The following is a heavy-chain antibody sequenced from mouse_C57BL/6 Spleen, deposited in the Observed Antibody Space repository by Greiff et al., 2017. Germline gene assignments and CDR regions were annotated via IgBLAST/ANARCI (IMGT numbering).Heavy chain of an antibody. Sequence: EVQGVESGGGLVKPGGSLKLSCAASGFTFSSYAMSWVRQTPEKRLEWVATISDGGSYTYYPDNVKGRFTISRDNAKNNLYLQMSHLKSEDTAMYYCARDEELGPFGYWGQGTTLTVSS. CDR3: ARDEELGPFGY. V-gene: IGHV5-4*01. J-gene: IGHJ2*01. D-gene: IGHD4-1*01. CDR1: GFTFSSYA. CDR2: ISDGGSYT.